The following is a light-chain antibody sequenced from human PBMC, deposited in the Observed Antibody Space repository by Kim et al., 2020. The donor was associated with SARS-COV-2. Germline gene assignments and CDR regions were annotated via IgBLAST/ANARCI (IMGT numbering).Light chain of an antibody. V-gene: IGKV3-15*01. Sequence: GSPGERAPLSCRASQTVRNNFLAWYQQKPGQAPRLLIYDASTRATDLPARFSGSGSGTEFTLTISSLQSEDFAVYYCQRYDNWPLTFGGGTKLEV. J-gene: IGKJ4*01. CDR3: QRYDNWPLT. CDR2: DAS. CDR1: QTVRNN.